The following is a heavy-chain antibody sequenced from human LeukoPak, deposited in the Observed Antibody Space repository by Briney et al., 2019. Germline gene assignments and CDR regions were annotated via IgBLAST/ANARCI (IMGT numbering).Heavy chain of an antibody. CDR2: IKSEIGGGTT. CDR3: STGGVNWNYVGF. V-gene: IGHV3-15*01. CDR1: GFTFSNAW. D-gene: IGHD1-7*01. Sequence: PGGSLRLSCGASGFTFSNAWMNWVRQAPGKGLEWVARIKSEIGGGTTDYAAPVKGRFTISRDDSKSTLYLQMNSLNIEDTAMYYCSTGGVNWNYVGFWGQGTPVTVSS. J-gene: IGHJ1*01.